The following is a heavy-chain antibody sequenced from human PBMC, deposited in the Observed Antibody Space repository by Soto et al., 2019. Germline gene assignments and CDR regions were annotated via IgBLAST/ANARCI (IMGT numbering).Heavy chain of an antibody. CDR2: XXXXGSKK. J-gene: IGHJ6*02. Sequence: QVQLVESGGGVVQPGRSLRLSCAASGFTFSSYGMHWVXXXXXXXXXXXXXXXXXGSKKYYADSVKGRFTISRDNSKNTLYLQMNSLRAEDTAVYYCAKARGISGSDDHPYYYYYGMDVWGQGTTVTVSS. CDR1: GFTFSSYG. CDR3: AKARGISGSDDHPYYYYYGMDV. V-gene: IGHV3-30*18. D-gene: IGHD1-26*01.